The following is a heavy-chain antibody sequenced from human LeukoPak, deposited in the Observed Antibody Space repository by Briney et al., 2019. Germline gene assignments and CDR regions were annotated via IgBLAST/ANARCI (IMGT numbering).Heavy chain of an antibody. CDR2: ISYDGSNK. V-gene: IGHV3-30*04. CDR3: ARDWIQSSWYGTPLGY. D-gene: IGHD6-13*01. CDR1: GFTFSSYA. Sequence: PGRSLRLSCAASGFTFSSYARHWVRQAPGVGREWVAVISYDGSNKYYADSVKGRFTISRDNSKNMLYLQMNSLRAEDTAVYYCARDWIQSSWYGTPLGYWGQGTLVTVSS. J-gene: IGHJ4*02.